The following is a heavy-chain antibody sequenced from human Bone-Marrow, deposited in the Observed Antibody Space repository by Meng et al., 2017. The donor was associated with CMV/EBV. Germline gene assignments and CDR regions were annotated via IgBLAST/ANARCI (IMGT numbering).Heavy chain of an antibody. J-gene: IGHJ4*02. Sequence: GESLKISCAASGFTFSSYAMHWVRQAPGKGLEWVAVISYDGSNKYYADSVKGRFTISRDNAKNSLYLQMNSLRAEDTAVYYCARSFVVVPAALDYWGQGTLVTVSS. CDR2: ISYDGSNK. D-gene: IGHD2-2*01. V-gene: IGHV3-30-3*01. CDR3: ARSFVVVPAALDY. CDR1: GFTFSSYA.